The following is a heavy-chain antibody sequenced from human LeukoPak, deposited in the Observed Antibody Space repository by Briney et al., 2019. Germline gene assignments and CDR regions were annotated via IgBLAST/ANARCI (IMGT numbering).Heavy chain of an antibody. CDR3: ARDRIGYYYDSSVDNWFDP. CDR1: GYTFTSYG. J-gene: IGHJ5*02. Sequence: ASVKVSCKASGYTFTSYGISWVRQAPGQGLEWMGWISAYNGNTNYAQKLKGRVTMTTDTSTSTAYMELRSLRSDDTAVYYCARDRIGYYYDSSVDNWFDPWGQGTLVTVSS. V-gene: IGHV1-18*01. CDR2: ISAYNGNT. D-gene: IGHD3-22*01.